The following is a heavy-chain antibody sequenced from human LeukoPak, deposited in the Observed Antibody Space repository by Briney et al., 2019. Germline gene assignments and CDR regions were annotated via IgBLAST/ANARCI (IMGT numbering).Heavy chain of an antibody. CDR3: ARGTRVLRFLEWSNWFDP. CDR2: IIPIFGTA. V-gene: IGHV1-69*06. Sequence: ASVKVSCKASGGTFSSYAISWVRQAPGQGLEWMGRIIPIFGTANYAQKFQGRVTITADKSTSTAYMELSSLRPEDTAVYYCARGTRVLRFLEWSNWFDPWGQGTLVTVSS. CDR1: GGTFSSYA. J-gene: IGHJ5*02. D-gene: IGHD3-3*01.